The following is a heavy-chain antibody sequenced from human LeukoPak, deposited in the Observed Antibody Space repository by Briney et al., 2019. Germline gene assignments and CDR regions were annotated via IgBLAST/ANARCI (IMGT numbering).Heavy chain of an antibody. J-gene: IGHJ2*01. Sequence: SETLSLTCTVSGASLNNYYWSWIRQPPGMGPEWIGYIHSSGSTNYNPSLKSRVAISIDTSKNQFSLRVNSMTAADAAVYYCARKEWELHFDLWGRGSPVTVSS. D-gene: IGHD1-26*01. CDR2: IHSSGST. CDR1: GASLNNYY. CDR3: ARKEWELHFDL. V-gene: IGHV4-59*01.